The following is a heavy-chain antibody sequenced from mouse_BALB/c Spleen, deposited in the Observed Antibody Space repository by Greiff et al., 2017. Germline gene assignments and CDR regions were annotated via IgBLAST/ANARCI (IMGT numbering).Heavy chain of an antibody. J-gene: IGHJ4*01. D-gene: IGHD6-1*01. Sequence: QVQLKQSGAELVRPGVSVKISCKGSGYTFTDYAMHWVKQSHAKSLEWIGVISTYYGDASYNQKFKGKATMTVDKSSSTAYMELARLTSEDSAIYYCARRGDSPCAMDYWGQGTSVTVSS. CDR3: ARRGDSPCAMDY. V-gene: IGHV1S137*01. CDR1: GYTFTDYA. CDR2: ISTYYGDA.